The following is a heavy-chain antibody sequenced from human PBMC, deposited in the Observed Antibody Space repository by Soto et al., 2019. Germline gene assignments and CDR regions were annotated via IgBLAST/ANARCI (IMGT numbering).Heavy chain of an antibody. Sequence: SETLSLTCIVSGGSLSYRYWSWIRQPPGKELEWIAYIYYSGSTNYSPSLRNRLTVSVDTAKNQFSLKLTSVTAADTATYYCARTIDYGYMDVWGKGTTVTVSS. V-gene: IGHV4-59*11. CDR3: ARTIDYGYMDV. CDR1: GGSLSYRY. CDR2: IYYSGST. D-gene: IGHD3-16*01. J-gene: IGHJ6*03.